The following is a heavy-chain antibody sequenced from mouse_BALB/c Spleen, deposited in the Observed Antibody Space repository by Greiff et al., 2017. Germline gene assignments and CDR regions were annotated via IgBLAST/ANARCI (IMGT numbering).Heavy chain of an antibody. J-gene: IGHJ4*01. Sequence: EVKVVESGGGLVQPGGSLRLSCATSGFTFTDYYMSWVRQPPGKALEWLGFIRNKANGYTTEYSASVKGRFTISRDNSQSILYLQMNTLRAEDSATYYCARDSLYDYYAMDYWGQGTSVTVSS. V-gene: IGHV7-3*02. CDR3: ARDSLYDYYAMDY. D-gene: IGHD2-3*01. CDR1: GFTFTDYY. CDR2: IRNKANGYTT.